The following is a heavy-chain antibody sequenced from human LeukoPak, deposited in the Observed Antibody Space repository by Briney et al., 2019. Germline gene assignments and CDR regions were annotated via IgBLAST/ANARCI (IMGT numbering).Heavy chain of an antibody. J-gene: IGHJ4*02. CDR1: GYTFTSYD. CDR2: ISAYNGNT. CDR3: ARSSGVVITTWFDY. V-gene: IGHV1-18*01. D-gene: IGHD3-22*01. Sequence: RWASVKVSCKASGYTFTSYDINWVRQAPGQGLEWMGWISAYNGNTNYAQKLQGRVTMTTDTSTSTAYMELRSLRSDDTAVHYCARSSGVVITTWFDYWGQGTLVTVSS.